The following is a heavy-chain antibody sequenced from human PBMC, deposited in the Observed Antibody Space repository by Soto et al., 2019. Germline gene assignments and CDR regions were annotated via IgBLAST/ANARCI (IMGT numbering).Heavy chain of an antibody. CDR1: GFTFRNYA. Sequence: GVSLRLSCLASGFTFRNYAMAWVRQDPGEDLEWVSAIGTSGTPTLYADSVKSRFSISRDDSRNTVSLQMNSLGVEDTATYYCTRILWSSRRDALDIWGQGTTVTAP. CDR3: TRILWSSRRDALDI. J-gene: IGHJ6*02. D-gene: IGHD2-21*01. V-gene: IGHV3-23*01. CDR2: IGTSGTPT.